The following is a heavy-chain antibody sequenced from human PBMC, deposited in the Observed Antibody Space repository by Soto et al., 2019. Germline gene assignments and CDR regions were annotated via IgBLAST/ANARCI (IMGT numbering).Heavy chain of an antibody. CDR2: INPSGGST. D-gene: IGHD3-9*01. J-gene: IGHJ6*02. CDR3: ASEQYDILTGYYEPYGMDV. CDR1: GYTFTSYY. Sequence: ASVKVSCKASGYTFTSYYMHWVRQAPGQGLEWMGIINPSGGSTSYAQKFQGRVTMTRDTSTSTVYMELSSLSSEDTAVYYCASEQYDILTGYYEPYGMDVWGQGTTVTVSS. V-gene: IGHV1-46*03.